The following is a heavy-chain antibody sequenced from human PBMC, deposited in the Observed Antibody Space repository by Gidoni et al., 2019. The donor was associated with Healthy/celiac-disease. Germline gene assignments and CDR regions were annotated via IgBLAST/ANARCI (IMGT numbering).Heavy chain of an antibody. Sequence: EVQLVESGGGLDKPGGSVRLSCSASGFAFSSYALHGVLQAPGKGLEYVSAISSNGGSTYYADSVKGRFTISRDNSKNTLYLQMSSLRAEDTAVYYCVKAPYDRSGYLDYWGQGTLVTVSS. CDR3: VKAPYDRSGYLDY. D-gene: IGHD3-22*01. CDR2: ISSNGGST. CDR1: GFAFSSYA. J-gene: IGHJ4*02. V-gene: IGHV3-64D*08.